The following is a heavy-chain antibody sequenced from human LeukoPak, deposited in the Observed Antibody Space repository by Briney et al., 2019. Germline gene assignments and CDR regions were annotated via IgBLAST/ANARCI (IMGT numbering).Heavy chain of an antibody. J-gene: IGHJ6*02. CDR2: KFSHDGST. CDR1: GYTFSNYG. Sequence: ASVKVSCKASGYTFSNYGISWVRQAPGQGLEWMGVKFSHDGSTSNTQKFQGRITMTRDTSTSTVYMELSSLRSEDTAVYYCARDSGNFHYDMDVWGQGTTVIVSS. D-gene: IGHD3-10*01. V-gene: IGHV1-18*01. CDR3: ARDSGNFHYDMDV.